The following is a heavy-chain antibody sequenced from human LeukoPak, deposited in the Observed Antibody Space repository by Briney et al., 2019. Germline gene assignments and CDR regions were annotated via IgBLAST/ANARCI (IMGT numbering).Heavy chain of an antibody. J-gene: IGHJ4*02. Sequence: PSETLSLTCAVYGGSFSGYYWSWIRQPPGKGLEWIGEINHSGSTNYNPSLKSRVTISVDTSKNQFSLKLSSVTAADTAVYYCARVSAAAGPAFDYWGQGTLVTVSS. D-gene: IGHD6-13*01. V-gene: IGHV4-34*01. CDR1: GGSFSGYY. CDR3: ARVSAAAGPAFDY. CDR2: INHSGST.